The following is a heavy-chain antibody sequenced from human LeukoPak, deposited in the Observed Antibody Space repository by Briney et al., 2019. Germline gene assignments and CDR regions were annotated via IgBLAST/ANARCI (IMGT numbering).Heavy chain of an antibody. Sequence: GGSLRLSFPAPGSTFRSNSMNGVGKAPGKGLDWASSIRSSSSYIYYADSVKGRFTISRDNAKNSLYLQMNSLRAEDTAVYYCARDQKGVMTMVTTTVDYWGQGTLVTVSS. D-gene: IGHD4-17*01. CDR3: ARDQKGVMTMVTTTVDY. CDR1: GSTFRSNS. CDR2: IRSSSSYI. V-gene: IGHV3-21*01. J-gene: IGHJ4*02.